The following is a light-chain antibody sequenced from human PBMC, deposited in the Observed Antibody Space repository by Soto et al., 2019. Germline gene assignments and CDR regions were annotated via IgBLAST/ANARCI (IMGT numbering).Light chain of an antibody. V-gene: IGKV3-11*01. CDR3: RQRTNWPPLFT. Sequence: EIVLTQSPATLSLSPGERATLSCRASQSVSSYLAWYQQKPGQAPRLLIYDASNRATGIPARFSGSGSGTDFTLTISGLEPEDFAVYYCRQRTNWPPLFTFGHGTKVDIK. J-gene: IGKJ3*01. CDR2: DAS. CDR1: QSVSSY.